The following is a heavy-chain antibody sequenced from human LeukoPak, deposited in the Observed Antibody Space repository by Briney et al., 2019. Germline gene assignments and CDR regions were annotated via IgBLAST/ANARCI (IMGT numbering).Heavy chain of an antibody. D-gene: IGHD6-13*01. CDR3: SRRAAALGAFDY. J-gene: IGHJ4*02. Sequence: GGSLRLSCAASGFTFSSYWMHWVRQAPGKGLVWVSRINSDGSSTTYVDSVKGRFTISRDNAKNTLYLQMNSLRAEDTAEYYCSRRAAALGAFDYWGQGTLVTVSS. CDR2: INSDGSST. CDR1: GFTFSSYW. V-gene: IGHV3-74*01.